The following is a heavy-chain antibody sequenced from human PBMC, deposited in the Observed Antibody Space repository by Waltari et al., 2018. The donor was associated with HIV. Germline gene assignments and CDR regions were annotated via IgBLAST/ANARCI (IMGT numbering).Heavy chain of an antibody. CDR1: GLTITSRP. J-gene: IGHJ4*02. V-gene: IGHV3-30*01. CDR2: ISDDENNK. CDR3: ARSMEQAYDY. Sequence: QVQLVESGGRVVKPGRSLCLSSAATGLTITSRPISRVRQAPGKGLDWVAVISDDENNKDYADSVKGRFTISRDNSKNTLYLQMNSLRAEDTAMYYCARSMEQAYDYWGQGTLVTVSS. D-gene: IGHD1-1*01.